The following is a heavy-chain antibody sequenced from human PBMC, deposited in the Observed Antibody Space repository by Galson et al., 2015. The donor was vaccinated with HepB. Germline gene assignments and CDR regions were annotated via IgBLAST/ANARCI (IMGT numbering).Heavy chain of an antibody. V-gene: IGHV3-23*01. Sequence: SLRLSCAASGLRFTDHAMTWVRQAPGKGLQWVSTISGLGDITYYADSVRGRFTISRDNSKNTVYLAMNSLRGEDSAVYYCSNRRDTRGWFDSWGQGTLVTVSS. CDR3: SNRRDTRGWFDS. D-gene: IGHD5-24*01. CDR1: GLRFTDHA. J-gene: IGHJ5*01. CDR2: ISGLGDIT.